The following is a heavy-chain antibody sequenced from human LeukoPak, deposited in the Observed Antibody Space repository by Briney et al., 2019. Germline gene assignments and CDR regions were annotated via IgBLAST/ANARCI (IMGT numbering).Heavy chain of an antibody. D-gene: IGHD3-22*01. Sequence: PGGSLRLSCAASGFTFSSYAMSWVRQAPGKGLEWVSAISGSGGSTYYADSVKGRFTISRDNSKNTLYLQMNSLRAEDTAVYYCAKDLTMIVVPHWREWGQGTLVTVSS. J-gene: IGHJ4*02. CDR3: AKDLTMIVVPHWRE. CDR2: ISGSGGST. V-gene: IGHV3-23*01. CDR1: GFTFSSYA.